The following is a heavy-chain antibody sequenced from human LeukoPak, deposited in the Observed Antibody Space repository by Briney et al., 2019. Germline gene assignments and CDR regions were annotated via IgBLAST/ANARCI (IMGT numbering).Heavy chain of an antibody. D-gene: IGHD2-15*01. Sequence: GGSLRLSCAASGFAFSIYGMHWARQAPGKGLEWVAVISNDGTKEDYADSVKGRFSISRDNSKNTLYLQMNSLRAEDTAVYYCAKDLVVAAPGDYWGQGTLVTVSS. CDR3: AKDLVVAAPGDY. CDR2: ISNDGTKE. J-gene: IGHJ4*02. V-gene: IGHV3-30*18. CDR1: GFAFSIYG.